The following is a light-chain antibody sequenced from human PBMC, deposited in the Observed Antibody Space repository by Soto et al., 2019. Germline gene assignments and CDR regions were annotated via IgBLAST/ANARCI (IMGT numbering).Light chain of an antibody. CDR2: GAS. Sequence: EIVMTQSPATVSLSPGERATLSCRASQSVNSNLAWYQQKPGQAPRLLIYGASTRATGIPGRFSGSGSGTEFTLTLSSLQSEDFAFYYCQQYHNWPPWTFGQGTKVEIK. CDR1: QSVNSN. J-gene: IGKJ1*01. V-gene: IGKV3-15*01. CDR3: QQYHNWPPWT.